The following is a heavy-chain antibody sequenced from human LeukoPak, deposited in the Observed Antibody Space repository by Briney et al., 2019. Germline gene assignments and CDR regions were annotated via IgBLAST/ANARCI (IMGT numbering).Heavy chain of an antibody. CDR3: ARGRRGRWLQVHPVGTFDY. CDR1: GGSISSSNW. D-gene: IGHD5-24*01. CDR2: IYHSGST. J-gene: IGHJ4*02. Sequence: SETLSLTCAVSGGSISSSNWWSWVRQPPGKGLEWIGEIYHSGSTNYNPSLKSRVTISVDTSKNQFSLKLSSVTAADTAVYYCARGRRGRWLQVHPVGTFDYWGQGTLVTVSS. V-gene: IGHV4-4*02.